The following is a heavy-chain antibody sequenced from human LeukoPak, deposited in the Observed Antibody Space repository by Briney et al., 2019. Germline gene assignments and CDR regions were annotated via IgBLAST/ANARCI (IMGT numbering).Heavy chain of an antibody. CDR1: GYTFTGYY. D-gene: IGHD4-11*01. V-gene: IGHV1-2*04. Sequence: ASVKVSCKASGYTFTGYYIHWVRQDPGQGLEWMGWINPNSGGTNYAQKFQGWVTMTRDTSISTAYMELRSLRSDDTAVYYCARDPRTTIDYYYYGMDVWGQGTTVTVSS. J-gene: IGHJ6*02. CDR2: INPNSGGT. CDR3: ARDPRTTIDYYYYGMDV.